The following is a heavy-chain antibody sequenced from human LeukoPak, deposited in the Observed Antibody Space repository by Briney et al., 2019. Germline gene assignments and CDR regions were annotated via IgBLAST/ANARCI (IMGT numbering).Heavy chain of an antibody. Sequence: ASVKVSCKASGYTFTSYGISWVRQAPGQGLEWMGWISAYNGNTNYAQKLQGRVTITTDTSTSTAYIELRSLRSDDTAVYYCARDRTYYYGSGSYPPDYYMDVWGKGTTVTVSS. V-gene: IGHV1-18*01. CDR1: GYTFTSYG. CDR3: ARDRTYYYGSGSYPPDYYMDV. CDR2: ISAYNGNT. D-gene: IGHD3-10*01. J-gene: IGHJ6*03.